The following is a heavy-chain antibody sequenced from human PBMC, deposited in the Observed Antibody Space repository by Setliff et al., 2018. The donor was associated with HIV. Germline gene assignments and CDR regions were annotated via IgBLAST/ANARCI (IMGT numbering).Heavy chain of an antibody. V-gene: IGHV5-51*01. CDR3: ARHRIVKADYSYMDV. Sequence: GESLKISCKGSGYSFTSYWIGWVRQMPGKGLEWMGIIYPGDSDTRYSPSFQGQITISADKSISTAYLQRSSLKASDTAMYYCARHRIVKADYSYMDVWGKGTTGTVSS. CDR2: IYPGDSDT. D-gene: IGHD3-16*02. J-gene: IGHJ6*03. CDR1: GYSFTSYW.